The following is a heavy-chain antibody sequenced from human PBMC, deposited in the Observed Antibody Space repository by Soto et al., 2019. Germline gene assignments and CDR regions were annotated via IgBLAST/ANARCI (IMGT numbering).Heavy chain of an antibody. Sequence: PVKVSCTASGGSFSTLGINWVRQAPGQGLEWMGGIIPLFGKARYAETSQGRVTITADTSTGTACMEVSSLRSDDTAVFYCATAHNSGWYFFDYWGPGTLVTVSS. V-gene: IGHV1-69*06. CDR2: IIPLFGKA. CDR3: ATAHNSGWYFFDY. J-gene: IGHJ4*02. CDR1: GGSFSTLG. D-gene: IGHD6-19*01.